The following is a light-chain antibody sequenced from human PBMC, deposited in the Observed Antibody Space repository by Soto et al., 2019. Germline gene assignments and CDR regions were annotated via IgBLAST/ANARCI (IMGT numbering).Light chain of an antibody. CDR3: QQYGSSPQT. CDR1: QSVSSSY. CDR2: GAS. V-gene: IGKV3-20*01. J-gene: IGKJ1*01. Sequence: EIVLTQSPGTLSLSPGERATLTCRASQSVSSSYLGWYQQKLGLAPRLLIYGASSRATGIPDRFSGSGSGTDFTLTISRLEPEDFAVYYCQQYGSSPQTFGQGTKVEIK.